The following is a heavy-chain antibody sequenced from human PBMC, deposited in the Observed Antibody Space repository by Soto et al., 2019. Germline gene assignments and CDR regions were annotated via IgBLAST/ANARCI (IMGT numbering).Heavy chain of an antibody. CDR1: GFTFSTYW. V-gene: IGHV3-7*01. J-gene: IGHJ6*02. D-gene: IGHD3-22*01. CDR3: ARGCGYFDSRGFRYLYAMDA. CDR2: IKEDGSEK. Sequence: HPGGSLRLSCAASGFTFSTYWMSWLRQAPGKGLEWVANIKEDGSEKYYVDSVEGRFTISRDNAKNSLYLQMTSLRAEDTALYYCARGCGYFDSRGFRYLYAMDAWGQGTPLTGTS.